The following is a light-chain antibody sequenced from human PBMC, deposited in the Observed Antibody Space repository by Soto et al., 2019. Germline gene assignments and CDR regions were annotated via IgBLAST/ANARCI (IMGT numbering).Light chain of an antibody. Sequence: DIQMTQSPSTLSGSVGDRVTITCRASQTISSWLAWYQQKPGKAPKLLIYKASTLKSGVPSRFSGSGSGTEITLTISSLQPDDFATYYCQHNNSYSEAFGQGTKVERK. CDR1: QTISSW. J-gene: IGKJ1*01. CDR3: QHNNSYSEA. CDR2: KAS. V-gene: IGKV1-5*03.